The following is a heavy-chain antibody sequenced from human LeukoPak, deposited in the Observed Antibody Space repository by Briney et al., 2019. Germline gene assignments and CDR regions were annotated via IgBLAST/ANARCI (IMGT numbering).Heavy chain of an antibody. CDR3: ARHLRSGAVDY. CDR1: GGSISSDTYY. CDR2: INYSGST. Sequence: SETLSLTCTVSGGSISSDTYYWGWIRQPPGKGLEWIGSINYSGSTYYNASLKSRVTISVDTSRNQFSLELSSVTAADTAVYFCARHLRSGAVDYWGQGTLVTVSS. V-gene: IGHV4-39*01. D-gene: IGHD4-17*01. J-gene: IGHJ4*02.